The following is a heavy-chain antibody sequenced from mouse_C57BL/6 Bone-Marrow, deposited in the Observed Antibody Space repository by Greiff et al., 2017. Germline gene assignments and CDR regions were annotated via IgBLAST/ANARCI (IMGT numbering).Heavy chain of an antibody. CDR3: TSPTMVKSAMDY. CDR2: IEPEDGDT. V-gene: IGHV14-1*01. D-gene: IGHD2-9*01. Sequence: EVQLQQSGAELVRPGASVKLSCTASGFNIKDYYMHWVKQRPEQGLEWIGRIEPEDGDTEYAPKFQGKATMTADTSSNTAYLQLSSLTSEDTAVYYCTSPTMVKSAMDYWGQGTSVTVSS. J-gene: IGHJ4*01. CDR1: GFNIKDYY.